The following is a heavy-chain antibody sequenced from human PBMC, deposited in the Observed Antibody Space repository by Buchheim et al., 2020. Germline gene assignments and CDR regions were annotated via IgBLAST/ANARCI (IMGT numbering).Heavy chain of an antibody. Sequence: QVQLVESGGGVVQPGRSLRLSCAASGFTFSSYGMHWVRQAPGKGLEWVAVISYDGSNKYYADSVKGRFTISRDNPRNTLYLQMNSLRPEDTAIYYCAKDRASLSGHEADYWGQGTL. CDR2: ISYDGSNK. CDR3: AKDRASLSGHEADY. J-gene: IGHJ4*02. CDR1: GFTFSSYG. V-gene: IGHV3-30*18. D-gene: IGHD6-6*01.